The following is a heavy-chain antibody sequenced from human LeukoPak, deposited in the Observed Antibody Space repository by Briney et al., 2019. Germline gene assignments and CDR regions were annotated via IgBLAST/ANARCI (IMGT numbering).Heavy chain of an antibody. Sequence: GGSLRFSCAAAGFTFSSYGMHWGRQAPGKGLEWVAVISYDGSNKYYADSVKGRFTISTDNSKNTLYLQMNSLRAEDTAVYYCAKDSYDILTDSNWFDPWGQGTLVTVSS. CDR3: AKDSYDILTDSNWFDP. V-gene: IGHV3-30*18. CDR2: ISYDGSNK. CDR1: GFTFSSYG. J-gene: IGHJ5*02. D-gene: IGHD3-9*01.